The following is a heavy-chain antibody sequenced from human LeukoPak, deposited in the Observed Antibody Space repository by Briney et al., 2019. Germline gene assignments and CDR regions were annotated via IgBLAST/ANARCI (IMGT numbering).Heavy chain of an antibody. Sequence: SETLSLTCTVSGGSISSSSYYWGWIRQPPGKGLEWIGSIYYSGSTYYNPSLKSRVTISVDTSKNQFSLKLSSVTAADTAVYYCARGRRMTTIDYWGQGTLVTVSS. CDR1: GGSISSSSYY. CDR3: ARGRRMTTIDY. J-gene: IGHJ4*02. V-gene: IGHV4-39*01. CDR2: IYYSGST. D-gene: IGHD4-17*01.